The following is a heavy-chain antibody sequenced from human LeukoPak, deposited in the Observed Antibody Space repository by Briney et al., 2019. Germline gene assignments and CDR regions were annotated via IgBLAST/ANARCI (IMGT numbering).Heavy chain of an antibody. CDR2: ICYSGST. CDR1: GGSISSYY. J-gene: IGHJ4*02. D-gene: IGHD3-10*01. Sequence: SETLSLTCTVSGGSISSYYWSWIRQPPGKGLEWIGYICYSGSTNYNPSLKSRVTISVDTSKNQFSLKLSSVTAADTAVYYCAREGAGRGRSFDYWGQGTLVTVSS. V-gene: IGHV4-59*01. CDR3: AREGAGRGRSFDY.